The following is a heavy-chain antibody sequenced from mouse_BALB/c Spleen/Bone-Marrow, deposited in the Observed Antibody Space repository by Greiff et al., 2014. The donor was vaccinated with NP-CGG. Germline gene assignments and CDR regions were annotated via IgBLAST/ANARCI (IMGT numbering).Heavy chain of an antibody. CDR3: SRETPYYGSTYWYFDV. CDR1: GYTFTSYT. J-gene: IGHJ1*01. D-gene: IGHD1-1*01. V-gene: IGHV1-4*01. CDR2: INPSSGYT. Sequence: QVQLQQSGAELARPGASVKMSCKASGYTFTSYTMHWVKQRPGQGLEWIGYINPSSGYTNYNQKFKDKATLTADKSSSTAYMQLSSLTPEDSAVYYCSRETPYYGSTYWYFDVWGAGTTVTVSS.